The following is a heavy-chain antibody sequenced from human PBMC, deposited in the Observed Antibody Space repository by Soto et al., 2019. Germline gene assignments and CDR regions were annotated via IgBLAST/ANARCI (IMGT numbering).Heavy chain of an antibody. CDR3: ANIVTTGS. D-gene: IGHD4-17*01. V-gene: IGHV3-23*01. Sequence: AGGSLRLSCAASGFPFDDYGMTWVRQAPGKGLEWVSTISESGGSTYYADSVKGRFTISRDNSKNTLYLQMNSLTAEDTALYYCANIVTTGSWGRGTLVTVSS. J-gene: IGHJ5*02. CDR2: ISESGGST. CDR1: GFPFDDYG.